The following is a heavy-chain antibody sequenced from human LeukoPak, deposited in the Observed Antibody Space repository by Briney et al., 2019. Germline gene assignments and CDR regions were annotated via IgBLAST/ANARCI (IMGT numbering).Heavy chain of an antibody. CDR1: VGSLSGYY. J-gene: IGHJ4*02. V-gene: IGHV4-34*01. CDR2: INHSGTT. Sequence: SETLSLTCAVYVGSLSGYYWSWIRQPPGKGLEWIGEINHSGTTNYNPPLKSRVTISVDTSKNQLSLKLSSVTAADTAVYYWARLSIYYDSSGYRIWGQGTLVTVSS. D-gene: IGHD3-22*01. CDR3: ARLSIYYDSSGYRI.